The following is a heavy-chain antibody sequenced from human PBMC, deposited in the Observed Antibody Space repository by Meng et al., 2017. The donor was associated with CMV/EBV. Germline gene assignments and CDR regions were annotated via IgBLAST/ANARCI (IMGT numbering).Heavy chain of an antibody. CDR2: INPNSGGT. J-gene: IGHJ6*02. V-gene: IGHV1-2*02. D-gene: IGHD2-2*01. Sequence: ASVKVSCKASGYTFTGYYMHWVRQAPGQGLEWMGWINPNSGGTNYAQKFQGRVTMTRDTSISTAYMELSRLRSDDTAVYYCASPLEVVPAAISYYYGMDVWGQGTTVTVSS. CDR1: GYTFTGYY. CDR3: ASPLEVVPAAISYYYGMDV.